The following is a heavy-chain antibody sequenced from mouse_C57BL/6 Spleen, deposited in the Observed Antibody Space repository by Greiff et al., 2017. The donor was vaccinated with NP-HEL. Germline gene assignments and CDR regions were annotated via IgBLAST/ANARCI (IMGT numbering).Heavy chain of an antibody. J-gene: IGHJ4*01. D-gene: IGHD3-1*01. Sequence: VPLQQSVAGLVRPWASVKLSCTSSGFTLKNTCMRWVRLSPDQGLAWIGRVGPANGNTKYAPYFQGKATITADTSSNTAYLQLSSLTSEDTAIYYCARGGYARGAMDYWGQGTSVTVSS. CDR3: ARGGYARGAMDY. V-gene: IGHV14-3*01. CDR2: VGPANGNT. CDR1: GFTLKNTC.